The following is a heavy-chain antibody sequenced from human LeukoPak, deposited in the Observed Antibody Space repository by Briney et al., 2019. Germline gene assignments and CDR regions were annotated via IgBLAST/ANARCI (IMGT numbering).Heavy chain of an antibody. D-gene: IGHD2-15*01. J-gene: IGHJ5*02. V-gene: IGHV4-30-4*01. CDR3: AREGCGSGGSCYSNWFDP. CDR2: IYYSGST. Sequence: SETLSLTCTASGGPISSGDYYWSWIRQPPGKGLEWIGYIYYSGSTYYNPSLKSRVTISVDTSKNQFSLKLSSVTAADTAVYYCAREGCGSGGSCYSNWFDPWGQGTLVTVSS. CDR1: GGPISSGDYY.